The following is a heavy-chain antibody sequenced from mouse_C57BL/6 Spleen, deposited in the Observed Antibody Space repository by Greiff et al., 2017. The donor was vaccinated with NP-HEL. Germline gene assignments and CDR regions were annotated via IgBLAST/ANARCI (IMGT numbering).Heavy chain of an antibody. D-gene: IGHD1-1*01. J-gene: IGHJ4*01. V-gene: IGHV5-9-1*02. CDR3: TSPYGSSPYYAMDY. CDR1: GFTFSSYA. CDR2: ISSGGDYI. Sequence: EVMLVESGEGLVKPGGSLKLSCAASGFTFSSYAMSWVRQTPEKRLEWVAYISSGGDYIYYADTVKGRFTISRDNARNTLYLQMSSLKSEDTAMYNCTSPYGSSPYYAMDYWGQGTSVTVSS.